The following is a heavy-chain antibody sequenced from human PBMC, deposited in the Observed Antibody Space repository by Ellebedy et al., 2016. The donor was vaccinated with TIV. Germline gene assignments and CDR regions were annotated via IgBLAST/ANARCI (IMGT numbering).Heavy chain of an antibody. V-gene: IGHV3-30-3*01. CDR3: ARDGDENCGGDCYYYYYGMDV. CDR1: GFTFSSYA. J-gene: IGHJ6*02. Sequence: GESLKISCAAPGFTFSSYAMHWVRQAPGKGLEWVAVISYDGSNIYYADSVKGRFTISRDNSKNTLYLQMNSLRAEDTAVYYCARDGDENCGGDCYYYYYGMDVWGQGTTVTVSS. D-gene: IGHD2-21*02. CDR2: ISYDGSNI.